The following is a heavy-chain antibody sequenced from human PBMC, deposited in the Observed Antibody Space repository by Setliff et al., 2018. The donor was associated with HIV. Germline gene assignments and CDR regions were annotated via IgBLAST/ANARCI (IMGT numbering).Heavy chain of an antibody. CDR3: ARLAPPDDYGDLGGIDH. Sequence: GSLRLSCAASGFTVSSYYMSWVRQAPGKGLEWVSYITGSDGAVFYADSVKGRFTVSRDNAENSLSLQMNSLRAEDTAVYYCARLAPPDDYGDLGGIDHWGQGTLVTVSS. V-gene: IGHV3-11*04. CDR1: GFTVSSYY. J-gene: IGHJ4*02. CDR2: ITGSDGAV. D-gene: IGHD4-17*01.